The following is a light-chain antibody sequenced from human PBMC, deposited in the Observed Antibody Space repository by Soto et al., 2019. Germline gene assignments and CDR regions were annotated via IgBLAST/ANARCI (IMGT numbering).Light chain of an antibody. V-gene: IGKV1-9*01. CDR3: QQLNTYSKT. Sequence: IQLTQSPSSLSASVGDRVTITCRASQATNNYLAWYQQKPGKAPKLLIYSASTLQSGVPSRFSGSGSGTDFTLTISSLQPEDFASYYCQQLNTYSKTFGQATKLEIK. J-gene: IGKJ2*01. CDR2: SAS. CDR1: QATNNY.